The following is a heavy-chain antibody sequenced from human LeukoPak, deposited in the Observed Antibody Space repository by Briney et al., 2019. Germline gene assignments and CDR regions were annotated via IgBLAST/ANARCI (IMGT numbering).Heavy chain of an antibody. Sequence: SGTLSLTCGVSGGPIDITNYWNWVRQAPGKGLEWIGETSHGGTTNYNPSLRSRVAMSLDRANNQFSLSLTSVTAADTAVYYCTRENRPFCPFAYWGQGVLGTVSS. CDR2: TSHGGTT. CDR3: TRENRPFCPFAY. J-gene: IGHJ4*02. V-gene: IGHV4-4*02. D-gene: IGHD2/OR15-2a*01. CDR1: GGPIDITNY.